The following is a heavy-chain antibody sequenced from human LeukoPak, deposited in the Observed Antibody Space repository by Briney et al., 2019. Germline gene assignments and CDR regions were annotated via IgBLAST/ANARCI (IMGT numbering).Heavy chain of an antibody. CDR1: VGSISSYY. CDR2: IYHTRST. D-gene: IGHD6-25*01. J-gene: IGHJ4*02. V-gene: IGHV4-59*01. Sequence: PSETLSLTRTGSVGSISSYYWSGIRQPPGKGLEWIANIYHTRSTNYNPSLSSRVTISIDTAKNQFSLKLTSVTAADTAVYYCARRGRNSSGWQDYLWGQGTLVPVSS. CDR3: ARRGRNSSGWQDYL.